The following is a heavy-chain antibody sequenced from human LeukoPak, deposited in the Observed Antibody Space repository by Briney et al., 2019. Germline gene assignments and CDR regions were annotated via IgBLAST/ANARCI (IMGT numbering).Heavy chain of an antibody. V-gene: IGHV1-69*13. CDR1: GGTFSSYA. D-gene: IGHD3-9*01. CDR3: ARLGPYDILTGYPKSDAFDI. Sequence: SVKVSCKASGGTFSSYAISWVRQAPGQGLEWMGGIIPIFGTANYAQKFQGRVTITADESTSTAYMELSSLRSEDTAVYYCARLGPYDILTGYPKSDAFDIWGQGTMVTVSS. J-gene: IGHJ3*02. CDR2: IIPIFGTA.